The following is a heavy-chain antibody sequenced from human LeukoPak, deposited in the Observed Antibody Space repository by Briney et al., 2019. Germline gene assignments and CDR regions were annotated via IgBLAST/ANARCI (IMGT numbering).Heavy chain of an antibody. CDR1: GYTFASYG. V-gene: IGHV1-18*01. CDR2: ISAYSGNT. J-gene: IGHJ5*02. CDR3: ARDAVHGSNVYIWFDL. Sequence: ASVKVSCKAAGYTFASYGISWVRQAPGRGLEWMGWISAYSGNTNYAQKFRGRVTMTTDTSTSTAYMEVRSLRSDDTAVYYCARDAVHGSNVYIWFDLWGQGTLVTVSS. D-gene: IGHD1-26*01.